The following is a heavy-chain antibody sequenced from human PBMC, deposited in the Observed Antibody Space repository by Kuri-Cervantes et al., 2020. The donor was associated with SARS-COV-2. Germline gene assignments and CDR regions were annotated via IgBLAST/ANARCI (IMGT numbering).Heavy chain of an antibody. CDR1: GYGFTGYY. V-gene: IGHV1-2*02. CDR2: IKPNSGGT. J-gene: IGHJ3*02. Sequence: ASVKVSCKASGYGFTGYYVHWVRQXPGQGLEWMGWIKPNSGGTNYAQKFQGRVTMTRDTSISTAYMEXRRLRSDDTAFYYCAREXGVRVFDIWGQGTMVTVSS. CDR3: AREXGVRVFDI. D-gene: IGHD2-21*01.